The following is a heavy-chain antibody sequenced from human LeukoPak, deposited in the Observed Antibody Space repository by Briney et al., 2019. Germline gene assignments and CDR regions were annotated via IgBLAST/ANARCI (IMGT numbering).Heavy chain of an antibody. CDR3: ANFGTYYDILTGYYTPPFDY. V-gene: IGHV3-7*03. D-gene: IGHD3-9*01. CDR1: GFSLGDYW. J-gene: IGHJ4*02. Sequence: GGSLRLSCAASGFSLGDYWMNWVRQAPGKGLEWVANIKQDGNEKYFVDSVRGRFTISRDNSKNTLYLQMNSLRAEDTAVYYCANFGTYYDILTGYYTPPFDYWGQGTLVTVSS. CDR2: IKQDGNEK.